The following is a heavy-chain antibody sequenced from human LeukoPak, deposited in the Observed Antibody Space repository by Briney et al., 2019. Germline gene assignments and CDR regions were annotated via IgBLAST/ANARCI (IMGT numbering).Heavy chain of an antibody. CDR1: GGSIGSSAYS. V-gene: IGHV4-39*07. D-gene: IGHD6-19*01. J-gene: IGHJ4*02. Sequence: SETLSLTCTVSGGSIGSSAYSWGWIRQPPGKALEWIGSVYYSGTTSYNPSLKSRVTISVDMSKNHFSLRLSSVTAADTAMYYCARVTLYSGWSYYFDYWGQGSQVTVSS. CDR2: VYYSGTT. CDR3: ARVTLYSGWSYYFDY.